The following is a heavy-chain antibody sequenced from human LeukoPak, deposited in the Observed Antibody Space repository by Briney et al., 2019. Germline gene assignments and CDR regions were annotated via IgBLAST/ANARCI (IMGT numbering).Heavy chain of an antibody. V-gene: IGHV3-74*01. Sequence: GGSLRLSCAASGFTFSSYWMHWVRQAPGKGLVWVSRINSDGSSTSYADSVKGRFTISRDNAKNTLYLQMNSLRAEDTAVYYCARALAYYYDSVSHCFDYWGQGPLVTVSS. J-gene: IGHJ4*02. CDR1: GFTFSSYW. CDR3: ARALAYYYDSVSHCFDY. D-gene: IGHD3-10*01. CDR2: INSDGSST.